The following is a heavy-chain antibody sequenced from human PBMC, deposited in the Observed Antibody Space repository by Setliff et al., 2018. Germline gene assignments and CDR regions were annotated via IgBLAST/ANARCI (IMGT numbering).Heavy chain of an antibody. Sequence: SETLSLTCAVSGGSISSGGYSWSWIRQPPGKGLEWIGYIYHSGSPTYNPSLKSRVTISIYKSKNQLSLDLTSVTAADTAVYYCARNWHWGFDPWGRGALVTVSS. CDR2: IYHSGSP. V-gene: IGHV4-30-2*01. CDR1: GGSISSGGYS. D-gene: IGHD1-7*01. CDR3: ARNWHWGFDP. J-gene: IGHJ5*02.